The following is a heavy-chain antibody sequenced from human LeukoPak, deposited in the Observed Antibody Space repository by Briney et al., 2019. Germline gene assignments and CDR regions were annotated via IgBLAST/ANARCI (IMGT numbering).Heavy chain of an antibody. CDR2: ISGYNGKT. D-gene: IGHD6-13*01. J-gene: IGHJ4*02. V-gene: IGHV1-18*01. CDR3: ARVKEQLVAGPGFDY. CDR1: GYSFINFG. Sequence: ASVKVSCKASGYSFINFGISWVRQAPGQGLEWMGWISGYNGKTDYAQKLHGRVTMTTNTSTSTAYMELRSLSSDDTAVYYCARVKEQLVAGPGFDYWGQGTLVTVSS.